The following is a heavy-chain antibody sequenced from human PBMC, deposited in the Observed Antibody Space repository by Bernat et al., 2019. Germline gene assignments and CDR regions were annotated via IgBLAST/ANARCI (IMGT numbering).Heavy chain of an antibody. CDR1: GFTFSSFG. D-gene: IGHD1-1*01. CDR2: VSASGATT. J-gene: IGHJ5*02. V-gene: IGHV3-23*04. Sequence: EVQLVESGGGSVQPGGSLRLSCPAPGFTFSSFGMRWVRQAPGKGLEWVSAVSASGATTYYTDSVKGRFTIARDNSKNTMYLQMSSLRAEDTAVYYCARRNELNWFDPWGQGTLVTVSS. CDR3: ARRNELNWFDP.